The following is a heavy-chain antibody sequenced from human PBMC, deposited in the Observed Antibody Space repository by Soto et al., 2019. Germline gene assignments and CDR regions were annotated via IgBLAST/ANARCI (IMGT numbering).Heavy chain of an antibody. V-gene: IGHV3-30*18. Sequence: VQLVESGGGVVQPGRSLRLSCAASGFTFSDYAMHWVRQAPGKGLEWVAVVSHDGRNTHYADSVKGRFTISRDSSKNTASLEMTSLGAEDTAVYYCAKGGRQWLVTSDFNYWGQGALVTVSS. J-gene: IGHJ4*02. CDR3: AKGGRQWLVTSDFNY. CDR2: VSHDGRNT. CDR1: GFTFSDYA. D-gene: IGHD6-19*01.